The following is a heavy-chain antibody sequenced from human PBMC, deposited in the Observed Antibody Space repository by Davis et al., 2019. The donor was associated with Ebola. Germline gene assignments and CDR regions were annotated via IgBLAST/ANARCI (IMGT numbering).Heavy chain of an antibody. J-gene: IGHJ4*02. CDR2: ISSNSRDI. CDR3: AGFFDY. V-gene: IGHV3-21*01. CDR1: GFTFSGYG. Sequence: GESLKISCAASGFTFSGYGMNWVRQAPGTGLEWVASISSNSRDIYYTDSVKGRFTISRDNSKKSLYLQMNGLRAEDTAVYFCAGFFDYWGQGTLVTVSS.